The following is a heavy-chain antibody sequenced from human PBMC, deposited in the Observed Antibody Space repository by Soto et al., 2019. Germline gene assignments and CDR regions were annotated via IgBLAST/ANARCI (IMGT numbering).Heavy chain of an antibody. V-gene: IGHV1-69*13. CDR2: IIPIFGTA. D-gene: IGHD6-6*01. CDR3: AKEAGGRPYSSSSFDY. CDR1: GGTFSSYA. Sequence: SVKVSCKASGGTFSSYAISWVRQAPGQGLEWMGGIIPIFGTANYAQKFQGRVTITADESTSTAYMELSSLRSEDTAVYYCAKEAGGRPYSSSSFDYWGQGTLVTVSS. J-gene: IGHJ4*02.